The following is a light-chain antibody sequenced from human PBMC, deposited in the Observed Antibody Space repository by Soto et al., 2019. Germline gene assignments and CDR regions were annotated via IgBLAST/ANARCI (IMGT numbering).Light chain of an antibody. Sequence: DIVMTQSPLSLPVTPLEPASISCXSSRSLLHSNGYNYLDWYLQKPGQSPQLLIYLGSNRASGVPDRFSGSGSGTDFTLKISRVEAEDVGVYYCMQPLQSWTFGQGTKVDIK. J-gene: IGKJ1*01. CDR2: LGS. CDR3: MQPLQSWT. V-gene: IGKV2-28*01. CDR1: RSLLHSNGYNY.